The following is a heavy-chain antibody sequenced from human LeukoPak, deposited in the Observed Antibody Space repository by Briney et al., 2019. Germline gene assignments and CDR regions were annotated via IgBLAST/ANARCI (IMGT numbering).Heavy chain of an antibody. J-gene: IGHJ5*02. CDR1: GYTFTSYA. Sequence: ASVKVSCKASGYTFTSYAMHWVRQAPGQRLEWMGWINAGNGNTKYSQKFQGRVTIARGTSASTAYMELSSLRSEDTAVYYCARVSPQTIGGSWYGWFDPWGQGTLVTVSS. D-gene: IGHD6-13*01. CDR2: INAGNGNT. V-gene: IGHV1-3*01. CDR3: ARVSPQTIGGSWYGWFDP.